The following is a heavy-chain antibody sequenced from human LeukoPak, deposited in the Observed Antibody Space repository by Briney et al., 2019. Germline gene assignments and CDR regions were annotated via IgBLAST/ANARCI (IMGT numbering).Heavy chain of an antibody. CDR3: ARWAGSYGHTHYFDY. V-gene: IGHV5-51*01. Sequence: GESLKISCKGSGYSFTSYWIGWVRQMPGKGLEWVGIIYPGDSDTRYSPSFQGQVTISADKSISTAYLQWSSLKASDTAMYYCARWAGSYGHTHYFDYWGQGTLVTVSS. CDR2: IYPGDSDT. J-gene: IGHJ4*02. D-gene: IGHD5-18*01. CDR1: GYSFTSYW.